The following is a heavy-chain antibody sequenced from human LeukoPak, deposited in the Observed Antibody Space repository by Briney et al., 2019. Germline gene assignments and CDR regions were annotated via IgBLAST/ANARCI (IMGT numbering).Heavy chain of an antibody. V-gene: IGHV3-9*03. D-gene: IGHD1-1*01. CDR1: GFTFSSYE. Sequence: GGSLRLSCAASGFTFSSYEMNWVRQAPGKGLEWVSGISWNSGSIGYADSVKGRFTISRDNAKNSLYLQMNSLRAEDMALYYCAKGGEGVQDAFDIWGQGTMVTVSS. CDR2: ISWNSGSI. CDR3: AKGGEGVQDAFDI. J-gene: IGHJ3*02.